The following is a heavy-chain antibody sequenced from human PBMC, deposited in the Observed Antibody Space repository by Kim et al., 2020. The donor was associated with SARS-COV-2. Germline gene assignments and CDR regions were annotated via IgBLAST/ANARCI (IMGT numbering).Heavy chain of an antibody. CDR3: TRSFVHLGAPDYYGMDV. CDR1: GFTFSGSA. D-gene: IGHD3-16*01. CDR2: IRSKANSYAT. J-gene: IGHJ6*02. Sequence: GGSLRLSCAASGFTFSGSAMHWVRQASGKGLEWVGRIRSKANSYATAYAASVKGRFTISRDDSKNTAYLQMNSLKTEDTAVYYCTRSFVHLGAPDYYGMDVWGQGTTVTVSS. V-gene: IGHV3-73*01.